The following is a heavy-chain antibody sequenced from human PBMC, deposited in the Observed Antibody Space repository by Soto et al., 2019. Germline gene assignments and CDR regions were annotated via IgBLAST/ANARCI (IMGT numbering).Heavy chain of an antibody. CDR3: AMTYVTGTTVRRFDP. J-gene: IGHJ5*02. CDR2: ISAYNGNT. V-gene: IGHV1-18*01. CDR1: GYTFTSYG. D-gene: IGHD1-7*01. Sequence: QVQLVQSGAEVKKPGASVKVSCKASGYTFTSYGISWVRQAPGQGLEWMGWISAYNGNTNYAQKLQGRVTMTTDTSTSTAYKELRTLRTDDTAEDYCAMTYVTGTTVRRFDPWGQGTLVTVSS.